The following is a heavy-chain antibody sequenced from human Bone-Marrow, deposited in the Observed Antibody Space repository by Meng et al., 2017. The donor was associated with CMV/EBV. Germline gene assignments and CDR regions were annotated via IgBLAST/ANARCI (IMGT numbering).Heavy chain of an antibody. CDR2: IFHSGST. Sequence: SETLSLTCTVSGGSISSSSYYWGWIRQPPGKGLEWIGSIFHSGSTYYNPSLKSRVTISVDTSKNQFSLKLSSVTAADTAVYYCARASGWELLTPFDYWGQGTLVTVSS. CDR3: ARASGWELLTPFDY. J-gene: IGHJ4*02. D-gene: IGHD1-26*01. CDR1: GGSISSSSYY. V-gene: IGHV4-39*07.